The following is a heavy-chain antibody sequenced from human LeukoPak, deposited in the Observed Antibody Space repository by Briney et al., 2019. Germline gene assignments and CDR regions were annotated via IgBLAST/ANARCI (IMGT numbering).Heavy chain of an antibody. V-gene: IGHV3-30*04. CDR1: GFTFSSYA. CDR3: AKGGHYSFFGY. J-gene: IGHJ4*02. Sequence: GGSLRLSCAASGFTFSSYAMHWARQAPGKGLEWVAVISYDGSNKYYADSVKGRFTISRDNSKNTLYLQMNSLRAEDTGIYYCAKGGHYSFFGYWGQGTLVTVSS. CDR2: ISYDGSNK. D-gene: IGHD4-11*01.